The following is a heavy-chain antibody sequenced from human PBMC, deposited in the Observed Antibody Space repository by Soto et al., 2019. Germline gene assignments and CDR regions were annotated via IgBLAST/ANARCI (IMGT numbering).Heavy chain of an antibody. V-gene: IGHV4-59*01. J-gene: IGHJ6*02. Sequence: QVQLQESGPGLVKPSETLSLTCTVSGGSISSYYWSWIRQPPGKGLEWIGYIYYSGSTNYNPSLKSRVTISVDTSKNQFSLKLSSVTAADTAVYYCARWMVVPAAIRGYYYYYGMDVRGQGTTVTVSS. D-gene: IGHD2-2*02. CDR1: GGSISSYY. CDR3: ARWMVVPAAIRGYYYYYGMDV. CDR2: IYYSGST.